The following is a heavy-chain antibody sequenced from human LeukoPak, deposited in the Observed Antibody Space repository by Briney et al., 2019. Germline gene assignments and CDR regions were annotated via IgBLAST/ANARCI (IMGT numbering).Heavy chain of an antibody. J-gene: IGHJ4*02. Sequence: SETLSLTCTVSGGSISSYYWSWIRQPPGKGLEWIGYIYYSGSTNYNPSLKSRVTISVDTSKNQFSLKLSSVTSADTAVYYCARADREMAQGHYWGQGTLVTVSS. CDR1: GGSISSYY. V-gene: IGHV4-59*01. CDR2: IYYSGST. CDR3: ARADREMAQGHY. D-gene: IGHD5-24*01.